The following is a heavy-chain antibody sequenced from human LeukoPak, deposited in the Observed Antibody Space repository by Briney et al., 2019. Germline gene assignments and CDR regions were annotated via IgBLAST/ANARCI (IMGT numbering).Heavy chain of an antibody. D-gene: IGHD3-9*01. CDR1: GFTFSNYG. V-gene: IGHV3-30*18. CDR2: ISYDGTNK. Sequence: PGRSLRLSCAGSGFTFSNYGMHWVRQAPGKGPEWVAVISYDGTNKYYADSVKGRFTISRDNSKNTVYLQMNSLRAEDTAVYYCAKALVTRGYFDYWGQGTLVTVSS. CDR3: AKALVTRGYFDY. J-gene: IGHJ4*02.